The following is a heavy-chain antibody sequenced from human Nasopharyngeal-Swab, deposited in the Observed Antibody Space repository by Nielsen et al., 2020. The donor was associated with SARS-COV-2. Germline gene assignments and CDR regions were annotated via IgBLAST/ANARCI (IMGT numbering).Heavy chain of an antibody. Sequence: GESLKISCAASGFTFSPFRMTWVRQAPGKGLEWVATIQTDGTEQYSVDSVKGRFTISRDNGKNSLYLQMNSLRVEDTAVYYCARENHGVFDNWGQGTLVTVSS. V-gene: IGHV3-7*01. CDR2: IQTDGTEQ. CDR3: ARENHGVFDN. CDR1: GFTFSPFR. J-gene: IGHJ4*02.